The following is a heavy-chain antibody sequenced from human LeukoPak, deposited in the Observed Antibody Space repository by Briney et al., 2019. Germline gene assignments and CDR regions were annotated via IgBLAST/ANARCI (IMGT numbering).Heavy chain of an antibody. D-gene: IGHD3-10*01. V-gene: IGHV3-30-3*01. CDR2: ISYDGSNK. CDR3: AKDLGWFGEEGAFDI. Sequence: GRSLRLSCAASGFTFSSYAMHWVRQAPGKGLEWVAVISYDGSNKYYADSVKGRFTISRDNSKNTLYLQMNSLRAEDTAVYYCAKDLGWFGEEGAFDIWGQGTMVTVSS. CDR1: GFTFSSYA. J-gene: IGHJ3*02.